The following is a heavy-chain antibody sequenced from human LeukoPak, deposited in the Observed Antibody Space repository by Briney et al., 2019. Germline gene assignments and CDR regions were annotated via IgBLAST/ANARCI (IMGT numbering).Heavy chain of an antibody. V-gene: IGHV3-48*03. Sequence: PGGSLRLSCAASGFTFSSYEMNWVRQAPGKGLEWVSYISSSGSTIYYADSVKGRFTISRDNAKNSLYLQMNSLRAEDTAVYYCARGWFGEFYFDYWGQGTLVTVSS. CDR3: ARGWFGEFYFDY. CDR1: GFTFSSYE. D-gene: IGHD3-10*01. CDR2: ISSSGSTI. J-gene: IGHJ4*02.